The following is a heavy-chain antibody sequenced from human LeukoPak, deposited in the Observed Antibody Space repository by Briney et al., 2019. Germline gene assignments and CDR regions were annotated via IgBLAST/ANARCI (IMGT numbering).Heavy chain of an antibody. V-gene: IGHV3-30*18. D-gene: IGHD6-19*01. J-gene: IGHJ4*02. Sequence: GGSLRLSCAASGFTFSSYGMHWVRRAPGKGLEWVAVISYDGSNKYYADSVKGRFTISRDNSKNTLYLQMNSLRAEDTAVYYCAKAGSGGYFDYWGQGTLVTVSS. CDR3: AKAGSGGYFDY. CDR1: GFTFSSYG. CDR2: ISYDGSNK.